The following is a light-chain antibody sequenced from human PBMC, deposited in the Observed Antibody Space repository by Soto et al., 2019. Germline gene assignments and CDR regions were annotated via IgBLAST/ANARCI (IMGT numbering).Light chain of an antibody. CDR1: SSNIGGNS. V-gene: IGLV1-51*01. CDR3: GSWDSSLSAYV. CDR2: DGN. J-gene: IGLJ1*01. Sequence: QSVLTQPPSVSAAPGQKVTISCSGSSSNIGGNSVSWYQQLPGTAPKLLIYDGNKRPSGIPDRCSGSKSGTSATLGITGFQTGDEADYYCGSWDSSLSAYVFGTGTKVTVL.